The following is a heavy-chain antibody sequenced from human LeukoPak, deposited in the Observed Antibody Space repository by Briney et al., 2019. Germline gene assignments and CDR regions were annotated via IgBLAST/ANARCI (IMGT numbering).Heavy chain of an antibody. Sequence: ASVRVSCKASGGTFSSYTISWVRQAPGQGLEWMGRIIPILGIANYAQKFQGRVTITADKSTSTAYMELSSLRSEDTAVYHCARDGLVRGVIVDWGQGTLVTVSS. D-gene: IGHD3-10*01. V-gene: IGHV1-69*04. J-gene: IGHJ4*02. CDR3: ARDGLVRGVIVD. CDR2: IIPILGIA. CDR1: GGTFSSYT.